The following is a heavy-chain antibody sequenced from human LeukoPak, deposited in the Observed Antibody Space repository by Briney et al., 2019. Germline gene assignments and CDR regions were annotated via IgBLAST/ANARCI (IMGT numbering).Heavy chain of an antibody. CDR3: AKDRRSVNSYGSFDY. Sequence: PGRSLRLSCAASGFTFSSYGMHWVRQAPGKGLEWVAVISYDGSNKYYADSVKGRFTISRDNSKNTLYLQMNSLRAEDTAVYYCAKDRRSVNSYGSFDYWGQGTLVTVSS. D-gene: IGHD5-18*01. J-gene: IGHJ4*02. CDR1: GFTFSSYG. V-gene: IGHV3-30*18. CDR2: ISYDGSNK.